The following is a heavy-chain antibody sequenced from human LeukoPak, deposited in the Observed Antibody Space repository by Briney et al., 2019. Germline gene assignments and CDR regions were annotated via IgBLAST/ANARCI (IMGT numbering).Heavy chain of an antibody. D-gene: IGHD6-19*01. CDR1: GGSFSGYY. CDR2: INHSGST. J-gene: IGHJ4*02. Sequence: SVTLSLTCAVYGGSFSGYYWSWIRQPPGKGLEWIGEINHSGSTNYNPSLKSRVTISVDTSKNQFSLKLSSVTAADTAVYYCTRAPYSSGWQRTLRWFDYWGQGTLVTVSS. CDR3: TRAPYSSGWQRTLRWFDY. V-gene: IGHV4-34*01.